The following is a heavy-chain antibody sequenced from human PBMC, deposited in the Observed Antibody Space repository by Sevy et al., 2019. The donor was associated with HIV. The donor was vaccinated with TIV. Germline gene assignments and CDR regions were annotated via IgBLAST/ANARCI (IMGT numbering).Heavy chain of an antibody. CDR3: ARAPADYSTGWSAD. D-gene: IGHD6-19*01. CDR2: INPYGNSV. V-gene: IGHV3-74*01. J-gene: IGHJ4*02. Sequence: QPGGSLRLSCAVSGFTFSNYWMHWVRQAPGKGLLLVSRINPYGNSVTYAESVRGRFTISRDNAKNTLYLQMSSLRADDTAIYYCARAPADYSTGWSADWGQRTLVTVSS. CDR1: GFTFSNYW.